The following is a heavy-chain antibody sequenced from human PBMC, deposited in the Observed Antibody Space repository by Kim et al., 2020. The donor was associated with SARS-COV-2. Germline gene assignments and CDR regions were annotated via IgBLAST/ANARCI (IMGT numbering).Heavy chain of an antibody. CDR1: GFTFSSYW. J-gene: IGHJ5*02. V-gene: IGHV3-7*01. D-gene: IGHD3-22*01. CDR2: IKQDGSEK. Sequence: GGSLRLSCAASGFTFSSYWMSWVRQAPGKGLEWVANIKQDGSEKYYVDSVKGRFAISRDNAKNSLYLQMNSLRAEDTAVYYCAREVDTRDFGPWGQGTLVTVSS. CDR3: AREVDTRDFGP.